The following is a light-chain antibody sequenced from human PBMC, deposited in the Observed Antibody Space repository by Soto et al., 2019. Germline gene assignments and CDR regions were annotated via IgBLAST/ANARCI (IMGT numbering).Light chain of an antibody. J-gene: IGKJ4*01. CDR2: GAS. CDR1: QSVSSN. Sequence: EIVMTQSPATLSVSPEERATLACRASQSVSSNLAWYQQKPGQAPRLLIYGASTRATGIPDRFSGGGSGTDFTLTISRLEPEDFAVYYCQQFSSYPLTFGGGTKVDNK. CDR3: QQFSSYPLT. V-gene: IGKV3-15*01.